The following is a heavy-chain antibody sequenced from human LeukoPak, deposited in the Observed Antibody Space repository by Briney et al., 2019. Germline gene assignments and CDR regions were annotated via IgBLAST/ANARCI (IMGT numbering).Heavy chain of an antibody. CDR2: ISYDGSNK. V-gene: IGHV3-30-3*02. CDR1: GFTFSSYA. Sequence: GGSLRLSCAASGFTFSSYAMHWVRQAPGKGLEWVAVISYDGSNKYYADSVKGRFTISRDNSKNTLSLQMNSLRAEDTAVYYCAKNPYGDYVLDYYYYMDVWGKGTTVTISS. D-gene: IGHD4-17*01. CDR3: AKNPYGDYVLDYYYYMDV. J-gene: IGHJ6*03.